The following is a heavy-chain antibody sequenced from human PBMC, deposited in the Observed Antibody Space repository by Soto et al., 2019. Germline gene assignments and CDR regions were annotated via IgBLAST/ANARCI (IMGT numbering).Heavy chain of an antibody. J-gene: IGHJ4*02. Sequence: GESLKISCQGSGYSFANHWIGWVRQMPGKRLELMGIIYPGDSDTRYSPSFQDQVTISVDKSISTAYLQWSSLKASDNAIYFCARHRNSGYGHPTFDFWGQGTPVTVSS. CDR1: GYSFANHW. CDR3: ARHRNSGYGHPTFDF. CDR2: IYPGDSDT. V-gene: IGHV5-51*01. D-gene: IGHD5-12*01.